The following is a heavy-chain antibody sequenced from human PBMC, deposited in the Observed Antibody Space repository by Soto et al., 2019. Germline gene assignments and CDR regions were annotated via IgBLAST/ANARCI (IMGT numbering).Heavy chain of an antibody. J-gene: IGHJ5*02. CDR2: VFLADSDT. CDR3: ASTGAERNWFDP. V-gene: IGHV5-51*01. D-gene: IGHD4-17*01. Sequence: GESLKISCKGSGGSLSDQWIGWVRHTPDKGLEWIGFVFLADSDTRYSPSFQGQVTISADKSISTAYLQWSSLKASDTAMYYCASTGAERNWFDPWGQGTLVTVSS. CDR1: GGSLSDQW.